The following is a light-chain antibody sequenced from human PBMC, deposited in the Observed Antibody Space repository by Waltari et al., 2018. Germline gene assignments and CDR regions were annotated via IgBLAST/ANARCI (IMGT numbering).Light chain of an antibody. V-gene: IGKV4-1*01. CDR3: QQYITTLT. Sequence: DFVMTQSPDSLAVSLGERATINCKSSQTILYSTTNRNYLAWYQQRPGQPPKLLIYWASVRASGVTDRFGGSGSGTDFTLTISSLQPEDVAVYYCQQYITTLTFGGGTEV. CDR1: QTILYSTTNRNY. J-gene: IGKJ4*01. CDR2: WAS.